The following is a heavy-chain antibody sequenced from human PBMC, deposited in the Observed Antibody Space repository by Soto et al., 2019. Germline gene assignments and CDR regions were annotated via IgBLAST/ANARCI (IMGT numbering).Heavy chain of an antibody. V-gene: IGHV1-69*01. CDR3: ARARVGGTRIHFDY. D-gene: IGHD1-26*01. J-gene: IGHJ4*02. CDR1: GGTFSSYA. Sequence: QVQLVQSGAEVKKPGSSVKVSCKASGGTFSSYAISWVRQAPGQGLEWMGGLIPIFGTANYAQKFQGRVTITADEAASTAYMELSSLRSEDTAVDYCARARVGGTRIHFDYWGQGTLVTVSS. CDR2: LIPIFGTA.